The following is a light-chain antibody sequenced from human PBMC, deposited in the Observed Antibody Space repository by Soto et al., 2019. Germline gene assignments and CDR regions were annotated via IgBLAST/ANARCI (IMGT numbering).Light chain of an antibody. CDR3: NSHKRGSAYV. J-gene: IGLJ1*01. V-gene: IGLV2-14*01. CDR1: SSDIGAYNS. Sequence: QSALTQPASVSGSPGQSITISCTGTSSDIGAYNSVSWFQQHPGKAPKLIIHGVTVRHSGVSNRFSGSKSGNTASLTISGLQADDDADYDCNSHKRGSAYVFGTGTKVTVL. CDR2: GVT.